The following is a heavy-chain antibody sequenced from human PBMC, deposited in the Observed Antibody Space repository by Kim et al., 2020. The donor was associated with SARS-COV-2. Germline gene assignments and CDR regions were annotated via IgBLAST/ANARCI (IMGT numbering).Heavy chain of an antibody. V-gene: IGHV3-30*18. J-gene: IGHJ4*01. D-gene: IGHD3-9*01. CDR1: GFTFSSYG. CDR2: ISYDGSNK. CDR3: AKGAYYDILTGYYGLDY. Sequence: GGSLRPSCAASGFTFSSYGMHWVRQAPGKGLEWVAVISYDGSNKYYADSVKGRFTISRDNSKNTLYLQMNSLRAEDTAVYYCAKGAYYDILTGYYGLDY.